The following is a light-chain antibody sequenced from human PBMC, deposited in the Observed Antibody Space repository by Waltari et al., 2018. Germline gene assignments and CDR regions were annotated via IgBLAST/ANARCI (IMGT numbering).Light chain of an antibody. V-gene: IGKV3-20*01. Sequence: IVMTQSPGTLSLSQGERATLSCRASQNIFRTLAWYQQKPGQAPRLLIYGASSRATGIPDRFSGSGSGTDFSLTISGLDPEDFAVYYCQHYVRLPVTFGQGTKVEMK. J-gene: IGKJ1*01. CDR2: GAS. CDR1: QNIFRT. CDR3: QHYVRLPVT.